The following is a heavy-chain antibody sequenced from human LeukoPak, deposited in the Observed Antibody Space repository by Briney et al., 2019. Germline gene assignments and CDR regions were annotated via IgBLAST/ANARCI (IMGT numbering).Heavy chain of an antibody. D-gene: IGHD3-3*01. V-gene: IGHV4-30-4*08. CDR2: IYYSGST. CDR1: GGSISSGDYY. CDR3: ARGADFWSGYRTYYMDV. Sequence: SQTLSLTCTVSGGSISSGDYYWSWIRQAPGKGLEWIGYIYYSGSTYYNPSLKSRVTISVDTSKNQFSLKLSSVTAADTAVYYCARGADFWSGYRTYYMDVWGKGTTVTVSS. J-gene: IGHJ6*03.